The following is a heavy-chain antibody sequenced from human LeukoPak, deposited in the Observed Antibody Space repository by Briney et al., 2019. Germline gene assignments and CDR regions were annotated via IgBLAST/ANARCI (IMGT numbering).Heavy chain of an antibody. CDR1: GYTFTSYD. J-gene: IGHJ4*02. Sequence: GASVKVSCKASGYTFTSYDINWVRQATGQGLEWMGWMNPNSGNTGYAQKFQGRVTMTRNTSISTAYMELSSLRSEDTAMYYCAVISQAAAAPLDYWGQGTLVTVSS. V-gene: IGHV1-8*01. D-gene: IGHD6-13*01. CDR3: AVISQAAAAPLDY. CDR2: MNPNSGNT.